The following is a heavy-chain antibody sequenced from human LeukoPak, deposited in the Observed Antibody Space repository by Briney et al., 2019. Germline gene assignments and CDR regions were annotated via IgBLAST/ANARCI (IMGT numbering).Heavy chain of an antibody. V-gene: IGHV1-18*01. D-gene: IGHD3-22*01. CDR1: GYTFTSYG. J-gene: IGHJ4*02. Sequence: ASVKVSCKASGYTFTSYGISWVRQAPGQGLEWMGWISAYNGNTNYAQNLQGRVTMTTDTFTSTAYMELRSLRSDDTAVYYCASSFGYDSSGYTLGYWGQGTLVTVSS. CDR3: ASSFGYDSSGYTLGY. CDR2: ISAYNGNT.